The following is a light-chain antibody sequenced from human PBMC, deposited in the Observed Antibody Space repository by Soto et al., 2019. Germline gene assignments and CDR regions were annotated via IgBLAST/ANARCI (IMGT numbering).Light chain of an antibody. J-gene: IGKJ1*01. CDR1: QTVLNNY. CDR2: GAS. Sequence: EIVLTQSPGTLSLSPGERATPSCRASQTVLNNYLTWYQQKPGQAPRRLIFGASFRATGIPDRFSGSGSGTDFTLTISRLEPEDFAVYYCQQYGSSPTTFGQGTKVDIK. V-gene: IGKV3-20*01. CDR3: QQYGSSPTT.